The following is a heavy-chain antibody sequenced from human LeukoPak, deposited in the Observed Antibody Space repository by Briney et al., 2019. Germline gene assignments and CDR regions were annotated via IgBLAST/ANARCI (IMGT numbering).Heavy chain of an antibody. CDR1: GGSISSGGYS. J-gene: IGHJ4*02. D-gene: IGHD3-16*01. CDR3: ATETGSHLMQSPYYFDY. CDR2: IYHSGST. Sequence: PSETLSLTCAVSGGSISSGGYSWSWIRQPPGKGLEWIGYIYHSGSTYYNPSLKSRVTISVDRSKNQFSLKLSSVTAADTAVYYCATETGSHLMQSPYYFDYWGQGTLVTVSS. V-gene: IGHV4-30-2*01.